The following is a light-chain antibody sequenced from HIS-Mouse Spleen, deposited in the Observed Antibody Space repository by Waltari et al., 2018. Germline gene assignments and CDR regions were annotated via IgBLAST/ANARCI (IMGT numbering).Light chain of an antibody. CDR1: ALPKKS. CDR2: EDS. Sequence: SYELTQPPSVSVSPGQTARIPRSGDALPKKSAYWYQQKSGQAPVLVIYEDSKRPSGIPERFSGSSSGTMATLTISGAQVEDEADYYCYSTDSSGNHRVFGGGTKLTVL. J-gene: IGLJ2*01. CDR3: YSTDSSGNHRV. V-gene: IGLV3-10*01.